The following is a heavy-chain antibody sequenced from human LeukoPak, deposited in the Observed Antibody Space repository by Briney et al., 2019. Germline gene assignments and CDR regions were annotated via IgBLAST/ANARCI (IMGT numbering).Heavy chain of an antibody. J-gene: IGHJ4*02. D-gene: IGHD5-18*01. V-gene: IGHV1-2*02. CDR2: VNPHSGGT. CDR3: ARGAGGYSYGFDF. Sequence: VASMKVSCKASGYTFTDCYIHWVRQAPGQGLERMGWVNPHSGGTNYAQKFQGRVTMTRDTSISTAYTELSRLRSDDTAIYYCARGAGGYSYGFDFWGQGAPVTVSS. CDR1: GYTFTDCY.